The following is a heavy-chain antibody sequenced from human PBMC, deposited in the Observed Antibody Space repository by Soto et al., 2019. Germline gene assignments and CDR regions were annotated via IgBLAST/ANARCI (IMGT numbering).Heavy chain of an antibody. Sequence: EVQLVESGGGLVQPGGSLRLSCAVSGFTFSSYSMNWVRQAPGKGLEWVSYISSSSSTIYYADSVKGRFTISRDNAKNSLYLQMNSLRAEDTAVYYCATGYGDYDYWGQGTLVTVSS. J-gene: IGHJ4*02. D-gene: IGHD4-17*01. CDR2: ISSSSSTI. V-gene: IGHV3-48*01. CDR3: ATGYGDYDY. CDR1: GFTFSSYS.